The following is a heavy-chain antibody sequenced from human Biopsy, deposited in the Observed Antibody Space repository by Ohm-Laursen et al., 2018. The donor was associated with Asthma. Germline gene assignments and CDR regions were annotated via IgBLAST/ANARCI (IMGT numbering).Heavy chain of an antibody. Sequence: SSVKVSCKSLGGTFNTYVIGWVRQAPGQGLEWMGGINSVFGTTTYPQKFQDRATIAADDSTSTVYMELSSLRSEDTAVYYCARKAGSCISRTCYSLDFWGQGTLVTVSS. V-gene: IGHV1-69*01. J-gene: IGHJ4*02. CDR2: INSVFGTT. D-gene: IGHD2-2*01. CDR3: ARKAGSCISRTCYSLDF. CDR1: GGTFNTYV.